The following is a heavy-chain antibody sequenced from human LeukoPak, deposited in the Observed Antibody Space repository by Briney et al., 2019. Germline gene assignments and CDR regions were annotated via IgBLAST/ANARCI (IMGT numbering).Heavy chain of an antibody. D-gene: IGHD6-13*01. CDR2: IRYDGSKK. CDR1: GFTFSNYG. Sequence: PGGSLRLSCAASGFTFSNYGMYWVRQAPGKGLEWVAFIRYDGSKKYYADSVKGRFTISRDNSKNTLYLQMNSLRAEDTAVYYCAKDFSSWNPSEIDYWGQGTLVTVSS. CDR3: AKDFSSWNPSEIDY. J-gene: IGHJ4*02. V-gene: IGHV3-30*02.